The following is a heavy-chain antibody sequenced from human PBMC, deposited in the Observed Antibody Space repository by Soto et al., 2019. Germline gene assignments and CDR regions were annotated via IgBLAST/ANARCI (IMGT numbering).Heavy chain of an antibody. CDR1: GFTFSSYA. CDR2: ISGSGGST. D-gene: IGHD1-26*01. Sequence: GSLILSFAASGFTFSSYAMSWVRHAPGKVLEWVSAISGSGGSTYYADSVKGRFTISRDNSKNTLYLQMNSLRAEDTAVYYCAKELIVGATRYYYYGMDVWGQGTTVTVSS. CDR3: AKELIVGATRYYYYGMDV. V-gene: IGHV3-23*01. J-gene: IGHJ6*02.